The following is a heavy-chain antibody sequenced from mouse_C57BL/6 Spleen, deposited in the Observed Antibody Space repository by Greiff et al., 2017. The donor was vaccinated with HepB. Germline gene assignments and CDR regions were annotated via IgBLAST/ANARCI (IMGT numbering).Heavy chain of an antibody. V-gene: IGHV1-64*01. D-gene: IGHD1-1*01. CDR3: ARPFYYYGSSSYC. J-gene: IGHJ2*01. CDR1: GYTFTSYW. Sequence: QVQLQQPGAELVKPGASVKLSCKASGYTFTSYWMHWVKQRPGQGLEWIGMIHPNSGSTNYNEKFKSKATLTVDKSSSTAYMQLSSLTSEDSAVYYCARPFYYYGSSSYCWGRGTTLTVSS. CDR2: IHPNSGST.